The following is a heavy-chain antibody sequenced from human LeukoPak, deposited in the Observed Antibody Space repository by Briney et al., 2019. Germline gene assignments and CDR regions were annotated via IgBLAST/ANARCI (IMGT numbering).Heavy chain of an antibody. CDR1: GFTFSNYA. CDR3: ARDAPGNSHTLDY. J-gene: IGHJ4*02. V-gene: IGHV3-23*01. Sequence: GGSLRLSCAASGFTFSNYAMGWVRQAPGEGLEWVSAISDSGRSTYYADSVKGRFTISRDNSKSAVYLQMNSLRAEDTAIYYCARDAPGNSHTLDYWGQGALVTVSS. D-gene: IGHD4-23*01. CDR2: ISDSGRST.